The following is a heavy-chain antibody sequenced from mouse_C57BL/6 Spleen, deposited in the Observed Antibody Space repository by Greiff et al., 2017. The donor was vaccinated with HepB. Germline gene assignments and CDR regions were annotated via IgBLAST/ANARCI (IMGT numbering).Heavy chain of an antibody. D-gene: IGHD1-1*01. V-gene: IGHV1-18*01. CDR2: INPNNGGT. CDR3: ARWSTVVARDYAMDY. J-gene: IGHJ4*01. CDR1: GYTFTDYN. Sequence: EVQLQQSGPELVKPGASVKIPCKASGYTFTDYNMDWVKQSHGKSLEWIGDINPNNGGTIYNQKFKGKATLTVDKSSSTAYMELRSLTSEDTAVYYCARWSTVVARDYAMDYWGQGTSVTVSS.